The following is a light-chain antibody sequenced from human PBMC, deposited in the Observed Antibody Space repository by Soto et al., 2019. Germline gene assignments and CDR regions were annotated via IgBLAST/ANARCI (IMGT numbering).Light chain of an antibody. CDR2: DVS. V-gene: IGLV2-14*01. J-gene: IGLJ1*01. Sequence: QSALTQPASVSGSPGQSITISCTGTSSDVGGYNYVSWYQQHQGKAPKLMIYDVSNRPSGVSNRFSGSKSGNTASLTISGLQAEDEADYYCSSYTSSSTLVVFGTGTKVTVL. CDR3: SSYTSSSTLVV. CDR1: SSDVGGYNY.